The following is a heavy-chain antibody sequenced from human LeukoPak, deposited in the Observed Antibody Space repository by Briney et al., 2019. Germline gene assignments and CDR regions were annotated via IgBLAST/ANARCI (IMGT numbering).Heavy chain of an antibody. J-gene: IGHJ4*02. V-gene: IGHV4-59*01. CDR1: SGSISSYY. CDR2: IYDSGST. Sequence: PSETLSLTCTVSSGSISSYYWSWIRQPPGKGLEWIGDIYDSGSTNYNPSLKSRVTISVDTSKNQFSLKLSSVTAADTAVYYCAREWSSGWAEFDYWGQGTLVTVSS. CDR3: AREWSSGWAEFDY. D-gene: IGHD6-25*01.